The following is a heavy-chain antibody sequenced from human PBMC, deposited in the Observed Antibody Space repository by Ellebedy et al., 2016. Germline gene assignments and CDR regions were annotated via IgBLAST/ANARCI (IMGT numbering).Heavy chain of an antibody. CDR2: ITSSGDRT. CDR1: GFSFSNYA. V-gene: IGHV3-23*01. Sequence: GESLKISCAASGFSFSNYAMSWVRQVPGKGPEWVSTITSSGDRTNYADSVTGRFTISRDSSKNTLYLDMDSLRAEDTATYYCANVGGSGIYFNGYWGLGTLVTVSS. J-gene: IGHJ4*02. CDR3: ANVGGSGIYFNGY. D-gene: IGHD3-10*01.